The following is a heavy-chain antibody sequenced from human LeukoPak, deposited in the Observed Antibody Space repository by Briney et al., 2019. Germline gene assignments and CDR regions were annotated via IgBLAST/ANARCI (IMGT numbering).Heavy chain of an antibody. CDR1: GGSITSSSYY. V-gene: IGHV4-39*01. D-gene: IGHD6-19*01. CDR3: ARRDSSGAVPRWDY. J-gene: IGHJ4*02. CDR2: IYYSGST. Sequence: PSETLPLTCTVSGGSITSSSYYWGWIRQPPGKGLEWIGSIYYSGSTYYNPSLKSRVTISVDTSKNQFSLKLSSVTAADTAVYYCARRDSSGAVPRWDYWGQGTLVTVSS.